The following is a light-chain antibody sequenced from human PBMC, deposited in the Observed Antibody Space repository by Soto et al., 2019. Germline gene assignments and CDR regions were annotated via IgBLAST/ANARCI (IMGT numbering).Light chain of an antibody. Sequence: QSALTQPPSASGSPGQSGTISCTGTSSDVGGYNYVSWYQQHPGKAPKLMIYEVSKRPSGVPDRFSGSKSGNTASLTVSGLQAEDEADYYCSSYAGSKNYVFGTGTKVTVL. CDR2: EVS. CDR3: SSYAGSKNYV. V-gene: IGLV2-8*01. CDR1: SSDVGGYNY. J-gene: IGLJ1*01.